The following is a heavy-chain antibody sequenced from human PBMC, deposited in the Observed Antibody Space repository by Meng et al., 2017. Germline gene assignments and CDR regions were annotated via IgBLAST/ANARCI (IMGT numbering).Heavy chain of an antibody. CDR3: ARGVRSKIQQLIPGRPTYVDL. CDR1: GGSFSGYY. V-gene: IGHV4-34*01. CDR2: ISHSGTT. Sequence: QLQVQQLGAVLLTPSHTLSRTCAVYGGSFSGYYWTWIRQPPGRGLEWIGEISHSGTTNYNPSLTSRVTISLDTSKSQFSLKLTSVTGADTAVYFCARGVRSKIQQLIPGRPTYVDLWSQGNLVSVSS. D-gene: IGHD6-13*01. J-gene: IGHJ4*02.